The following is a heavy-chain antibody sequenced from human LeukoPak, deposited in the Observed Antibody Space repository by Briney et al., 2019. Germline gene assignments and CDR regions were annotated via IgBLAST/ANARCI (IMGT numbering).Heavy chain of an antibody. CDR3: ARPTAFYDSSGYYYPRGGYSAFDI. D-gene: IGHD3-22*01. CDR2: INHSGST. CDR1: GGSFSGYY. Sequence: SETLSLTCAVYGGSFSGYYWSWIRQPPGKGLEWIGEINHSGSTNYNPSLKSRVTISVDTSKNQFSLKLSSVTAADTAVYYCARPTAFYDSSGYYYPRGGYSAFDIWGQGTMVTVSS. J-gene: IGHJ3*02. V-gene: IGHV4-34*01.